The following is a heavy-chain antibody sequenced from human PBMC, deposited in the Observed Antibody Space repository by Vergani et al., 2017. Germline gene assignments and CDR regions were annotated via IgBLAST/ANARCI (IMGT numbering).Heavy chain of an antibody. V-gene: IGHV3-9*01. CDR3: AKGGYYYYYYMDV. Sequence: EVQLVESGGGLVQPGRSLRLSCAASGFTFDDYAMHWVRQPPGKGLEWVSGISWNSGSIGYADSVKGRFTISRDNAKNSLYLQMNSLRAEDTAFYYCAKGGYYYYYYMDVWGKGTTVTVSS. J-gene: IGHJ6*03. CDR2: ISWNSGSI. CDR1: GFTFDDYA.